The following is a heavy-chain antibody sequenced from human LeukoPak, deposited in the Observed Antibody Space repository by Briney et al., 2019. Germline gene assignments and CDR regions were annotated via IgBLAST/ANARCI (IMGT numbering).Heavy chain of an antibody. Sequence: ASVKVSCKASGYTFTRNPMNWVRQAPGQGLEWMGWINTNTGNPTYAQGFTGRFVFSLDTSVSTAYLQITSLKAEDTAVYYCASSIAVTGGCFDFWGQGTLVTVSS. CDR1: GYTFTRNP. D-gene: IGHD6-19*01. CDR3: ASSIAVTGGCFDF. J-gene: IGHJ4*02. CDR2: INTNTGNP. V-gene: IGHV7-4-1*02.